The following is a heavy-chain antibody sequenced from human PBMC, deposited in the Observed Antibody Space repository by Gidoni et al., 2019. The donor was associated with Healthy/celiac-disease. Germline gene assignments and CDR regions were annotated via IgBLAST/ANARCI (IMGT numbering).Heavy chain of an antibody. V-gene: IGHV1-18*01. D-gene: IGHD3-10*01. J-gene: IGHJ4*02. CDR2: ISAYNGTP. CDR1: GYTFTSYG. CDR3: ARVFGFGELFPFDY. Sequence: QVQLVQSGAEGKKPGASVKVSCKASGYTFTSYGISWVRRAPGQGLEWMGWISAYNGTPNYAQKLQGRFTMTTDTSTSTAYMELRSLRSDYTAVYYCARVFGFGELFPFDYWGQGTLVTVSS.